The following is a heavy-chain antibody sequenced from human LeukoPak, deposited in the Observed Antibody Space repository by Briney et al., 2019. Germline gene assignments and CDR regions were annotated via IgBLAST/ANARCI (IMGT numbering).Heavy chain of an antibody. CDR2: INPNSGGT. D-gene: IGHD6-13*01. CDR1: GYTFTGYY. V-gene: IGHV1-2*02. CDR3: ARSRKQQLVPPSDY. J-gene: IGHJ4*02. Sequence: ASMKVSCKASGYTFTGYYMHWLRQAPGQGLEWMGWINPNSGGTNYAQKFQGRVTMTRDTSITTAFMELNRLTSDDTAVYYCARSRKQQLVPPSDYWGQGTLVTVSS.